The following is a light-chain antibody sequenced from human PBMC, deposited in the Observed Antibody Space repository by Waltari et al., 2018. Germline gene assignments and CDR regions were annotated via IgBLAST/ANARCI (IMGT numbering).Light chain of an antibody. CDR1: QGISSY. Sequence: AIRLTQSPSSFSASTGDRVTITCRASQGISSYLAWYQPKPGKAPKPLIYAASTLQSGVPSRFSGSGSGTDFTLPISCLQSEDFATYSCQQYYSYPRTFGQGTKVGIK. J-gene: IGKJ1*01. V-gene: IGKV1-8*01. CDR2: AAS. CDR3: QQYYSYPRT.